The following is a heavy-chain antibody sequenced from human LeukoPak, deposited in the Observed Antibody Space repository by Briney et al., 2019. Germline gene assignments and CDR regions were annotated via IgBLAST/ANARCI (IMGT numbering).Heavy chain of an antibody. CDR3: ARASYYDSSGHYYYYYGMDV. CDR2: ISAYNGNT. Sequence: ASVKVSCKASGYTFTSYGISWVRQAPGQGLEWMGWISAYNGNTNYAQNLQGRVTMTTDTSTSTAYMELRSLRSDDTAVYYCARASYYDSSGHYYYYYGMDVWGQGTTVTVSS. D-gene: IGHD3-22*01. V-gene: IGHV1-18*01. CDR1: GYTFTSYG. J-gene: IGHJ6*02.